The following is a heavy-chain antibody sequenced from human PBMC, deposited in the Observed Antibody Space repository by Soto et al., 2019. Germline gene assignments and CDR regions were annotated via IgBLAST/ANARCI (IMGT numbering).Heavy chain of an antibody. Sequence: GGSLRLSCAVSELTFSNAWMSWVRQAPGKGLEWVGRIKSKTDGGTADYAAPVKGRFTISRDDSKNTLYLQMNSLKTEDTAVYYCTTIDQLLSFYYYYMDVWGKGTTVTVSS. J-gene: IGHJ6*03. CDR1: ELTFSNAW. D-gene: IGHD2-2*01. V-gene: IGHV3-15*01. CDR3: TTIDQLLSFYYYYMDV. CDR2: IKSKTDGGTA.